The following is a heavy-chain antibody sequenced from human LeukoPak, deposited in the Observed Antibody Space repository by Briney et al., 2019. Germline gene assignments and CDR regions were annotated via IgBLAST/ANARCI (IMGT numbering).Heavy chain of an antibody. CDR3: TRAVSGYDFWSGYYPFLDYFDY. V-gene: IGHV3-49*03. Sequence: GGSLRLSCTASGFTFGDYAMSWFRQAPGKGLEWAGFIRSKAYGGTTEYAASVKGRFTISRDDSKSIAYLQMNSLKTEDTAVYYCTRAVSGYDFWSGYYPFLDYFDYWGQGTLVTVSS. D-gene: IGHD3-3*01. CDR2: IRSKAYGGTT. J-gene: IGHJ4*02. CDR1: GFTFGDYA.